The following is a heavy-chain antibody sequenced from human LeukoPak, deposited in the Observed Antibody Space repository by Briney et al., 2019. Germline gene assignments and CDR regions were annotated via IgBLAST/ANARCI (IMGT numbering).Heavy chain of an antibody. J-gene: IGHJ4*02. D-gene: IGHD3-3*01. CDR1: GFTFSSYW. Sequence: PGGSLRLSCAASGFTFSSYWMSWVRQAPGKGLEWVANIKQDGSEKYYVDSVKGRFTIPRDNAKNSLYLQMNSLRAEDTAVYYCASFEDFWSGYLDYWGQGTLVTVSS. V-gene: IGHV3-7*01. CDR3: ASFEDFWSGYLDY. CDR2: IKQDGSEK.